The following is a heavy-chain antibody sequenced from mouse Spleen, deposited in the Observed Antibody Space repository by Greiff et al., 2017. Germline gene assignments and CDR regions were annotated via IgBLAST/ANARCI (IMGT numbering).Heavy chain of an antibody. CDR3: TRGDYAMDY. CDR2: IDPSDSYT. J-gene: IGHJ4*01. Sequence: VQLQQPGAELVKPGASVKMSCKASGYTFTSYWMHWVKQRPGQGLEWIGVIDPSDSYTSYNQKFKGKATLTVDTSSSTAYMQLSSLTSEDSAVYYCTRGDYAMDYWGQGTSVTVSS. CDR1: GYTFTSYW. V-gene: IGHV1S127*01.